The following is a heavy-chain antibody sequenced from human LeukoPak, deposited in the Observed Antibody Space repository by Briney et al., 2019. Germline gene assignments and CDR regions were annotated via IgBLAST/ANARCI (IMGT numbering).Heavy chain of an antibody. J-gene: IGHJ4*02. CDR1: GYTFTNYY. Sequence: ASVKVSCKTSGYTFTNYYMHWVRQAPGQGLEWMGIINPSGGSTSYAQKFQGRVTMTRDTSTSTVYMELSSLRSEDTAVYYCARDVASSGYYWDWGQGTLVTVSS. V-gene: IGHV1-46*01. CDR3: ARDVASSGYYWD. CDR2: INPSGGST. D-gene: IGHD3-22*01.